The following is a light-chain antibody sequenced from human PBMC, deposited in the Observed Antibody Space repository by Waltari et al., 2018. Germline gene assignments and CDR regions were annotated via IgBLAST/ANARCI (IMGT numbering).Light chain of an antibody. J-gene: IGKJ1*01. CDR3: QQFNTYSRT. Sequence: AIQLTQSPSSLSASVGDRVTITCRASQGFKGALAWYQQKPGRAPKLLIYDASRLESGVPSRFSGSGSQTDFTLTITNLQPEDFATYYCQQFNTYSRTFGQGTTVEVK. CDR1: QGFKGA. CDR2: DAS. V-gene: IGKV1-13*02.